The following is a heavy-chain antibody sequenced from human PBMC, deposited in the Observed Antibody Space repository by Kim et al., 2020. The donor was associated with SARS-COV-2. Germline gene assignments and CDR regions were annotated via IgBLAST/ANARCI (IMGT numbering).Heavy chain of an antibody. CDR3: ARDWSGSSSFSLCMDV. J-gene: IGHJ6*01. Sequence: GGSLRLSCAASGFTFSSYAMHWVRQAPGKGLEWVAVISYDGSNKYYADSVKGRFTISRDNSKNTLYLQMNSLRAEDTAVYYCARDWSGSSSFSLCMDVWG. D-gene: IGHD6-13*01. CDR2: ISYDGSNK. V-gene: IGHV3-30-3*01. CDR1: GFTFSSYA.